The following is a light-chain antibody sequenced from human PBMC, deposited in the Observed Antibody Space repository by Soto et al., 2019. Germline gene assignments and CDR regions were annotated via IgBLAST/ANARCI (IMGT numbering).Light chain of an antibody. J-gene: IGLJ1*01. V-gene: IGLV2-14*01. CDR1: SSDVGGYNY. Sequence: QSALTQPASVSGSPGQSITISCTGTSSDVGGYNYVSWYQQHPGKAPKVMIYDVSNRPSGVSNRFSGSKSGNTASLTISGLQAEDEADYYCSSYTISSTDVFGTGTKLTVL. CDR2: DVS. CDR3: SSYTISSTDV.